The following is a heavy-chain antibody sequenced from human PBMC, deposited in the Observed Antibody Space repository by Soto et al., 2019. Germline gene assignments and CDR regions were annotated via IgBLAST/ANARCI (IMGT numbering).Heavy chain of an antibody. D-gene: IGHD3-10*01. CDR3: AKDSLLWFGELFVRYFDY. J-gene: IGHJ4*02. CDR2: ISGSGGST. Sequence: GGSLRLSCAASRFTFSSYAMSWVRQAPGKGLEWVSAISGSGGSTYYADSVKGRFTISRDNSKITLYLQMNSLRAEDTAVYYCAKDSLLWFGELFVRYFDYWGQGTLVTVSS. V-gene: IGHV3-23*01. CDR1: RFTFSSYA.